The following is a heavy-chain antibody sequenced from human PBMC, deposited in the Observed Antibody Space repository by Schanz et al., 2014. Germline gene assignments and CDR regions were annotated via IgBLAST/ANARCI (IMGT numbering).Heavy chain of an antibody. V-gene: IGHV7-4-1*02. Sequence: QVQLVQSGSELTRPGASVKVSCKASGYNFTTYTMNRVRQAPGQGLEWMGWINTNTGNPTYAQGFTGRFVFSLDTSVSTAYLQISFLKADDAAVFFCARGEANWGQYWGQGTLVTVSS. CDR1: GYNFTTYT. D-gene: IGHD7-27*01. CDR2: INTNTGNP. CDR3: ARGEANWGQY. J-gene: IGHJ4*02.